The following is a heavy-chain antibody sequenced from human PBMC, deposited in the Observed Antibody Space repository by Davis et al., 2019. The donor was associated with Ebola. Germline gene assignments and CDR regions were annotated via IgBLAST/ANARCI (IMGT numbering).Heavy chain of an antibody. CDR2: ISGSGGST. Sequence: GSLRLSCAASGFTFSSYAMSWVRQAPGKGLDWVSAISGSGGSTYYADSVKGRFTISRDNAKNSLYLQMNSLRAEDTAVYYCAREIGIAAAGFDYWGQGTLVTVSS. CDR3: AREIGIAAAGFDY. CDR1: GFTFSSYA. D-gene: IGHD6-13*01. J-gene: IGHJ4*02. V-gene: IGHV3-23*01.